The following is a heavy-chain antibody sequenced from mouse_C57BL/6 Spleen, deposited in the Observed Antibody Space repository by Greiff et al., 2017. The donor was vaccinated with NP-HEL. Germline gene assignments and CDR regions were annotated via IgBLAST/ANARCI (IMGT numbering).Heavy chain of an antibody. CDR2: IRNKANGYTT. CDR3: ARSEDGYPLAY. D-gene: IGHD2-3*01. J-gene: IGHJ3*01. CDR1: GFTFTDYY. Sequence: EVKLVESGGGLVQPGGSLSLSCAASGFTFTDYYMSWVRQPPGKALEWLGFIRNKANGYTTEYSASVKGRFTISRDNSHSILYLQMNALRAEDSATYYCARSEDGYPLAYWGQGTLVTVSA. V-gene: IGHV7-3*01.